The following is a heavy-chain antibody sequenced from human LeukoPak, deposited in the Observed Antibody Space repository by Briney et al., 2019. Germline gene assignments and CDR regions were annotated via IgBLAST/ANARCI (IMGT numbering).Heavy chain of an antibody. V-gene: IGHV4-30-4*08. CDR1: GGSFSAYY. D-gene: IGHD3-22*01. CDR2: IYYSGST. J-gene: IGHJ4*02. CDR3: ARESSGYYRPADY. Sequence: SETLSLTCAVYGGSFSAYYWSWIRQPPGKGLEWIGYIYYSGSTYYNPSLKSRVTISVDTSKNQFSLKLSSVTAADTAVYYCARESSGYYRPADYWGQGTLVTVSS.